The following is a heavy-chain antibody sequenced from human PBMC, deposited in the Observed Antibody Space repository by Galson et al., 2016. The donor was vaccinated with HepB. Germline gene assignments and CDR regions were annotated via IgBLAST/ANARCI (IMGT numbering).Heavy chain of an antibody. CDR1: GFTFSSYA. V-gene: IGHV3-23*01. CDR2: SGRGGPT. Sequence: SLRLSCAASGFTFSSYAMSWVRQAPGKGLEWVSSSGRGGPTYYAEAVMGRFTISRDNSKNTLFLQMNSLRADDTAVYYCAKSVLEYDILTGYYRRGADYWGQGTLVTVSS. D-gene: IGHD3-9*01. J-gene: IGHJ4*02. CDR3: AKSVLEYDILTGYYRRGADY.